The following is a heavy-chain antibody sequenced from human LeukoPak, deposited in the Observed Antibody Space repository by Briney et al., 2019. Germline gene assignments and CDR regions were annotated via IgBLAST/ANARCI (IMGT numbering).Heavy chain of an antibody. CDR1: GYTFTSYY. V-gene: IGHV1-46*01. Sequence: GASVKVSCKASGYTFTSYYMHWVRQAPGQGLEWMGIINPSGGSTSYAQKFQGRVTMTRDTSTSTVYMELSSLRSEDTAVYYCARGGPTYYYGSGPQDYWGQETLVTVSS. CDR3: ARGGPTYYYGSGPQDY. CDR2: INPSGGST. J-gene: IGHJ4*02. D-gene: IGHD3-10*01.